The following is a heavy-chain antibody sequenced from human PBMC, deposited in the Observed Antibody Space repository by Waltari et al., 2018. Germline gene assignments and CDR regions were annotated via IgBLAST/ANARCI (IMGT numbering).Heavy chain of an antibody. CDR3: AKDGIVGALSSAFDI. J-gene: IGHJ3*02. Sequence: QLQLQESGPGLVKPSETLSLTCTVSGGSISSSSYYWGWIRQPPGKGLEWIGSIYYSGRPYCNPSLKSGVTISVDTSKNQFSLKLSSVTAADTAVYYCAKDGIVGALSSAFDIWGQGTMVTVSS. V-gene: IGHV4-39*02. CDR1: GGSISSSSYY. CDR2: IYYSGRP. D-gene: IGHD1-26*01.